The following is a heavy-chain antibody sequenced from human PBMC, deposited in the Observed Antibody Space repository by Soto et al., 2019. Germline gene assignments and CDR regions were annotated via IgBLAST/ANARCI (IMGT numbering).Heavy chain of an antibody. CDR2: MTPHNGDT. Sequence: QVTLLQSGAEVKKPGTSVKVSCKASGYTFATYGIGWVRQAPGQGLEWMGWMTPHNGDTNYAQKLQGRDTMTAELSTLTAYMDVRSLRSDDTAVYYCAILSPCNSDMCYSRPLDHWGQGTLVTVSS. CDR1: GYTFATYG. D-gene: IGHD2-15*01. V-gene: IGHV1-18*01. J-gene: IGHJ4*02. CDR3: AILSPCNSDMCYSRPLDH.